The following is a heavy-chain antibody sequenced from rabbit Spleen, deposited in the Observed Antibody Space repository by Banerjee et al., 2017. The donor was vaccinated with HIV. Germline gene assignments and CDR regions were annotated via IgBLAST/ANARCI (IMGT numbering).Heavy chain of an antibody. CDR3: ARDTGSSFSTYGMDL. Sequence: QSLEVSGGDLVKPGASLTLTCTASGFSLSSFYWICWVRQAPGKGLEWIACIDSGSSGDTYYANWAKGRFTISKTSSTTVTLQMTSLTAADTATYFCARDTGSSFSTYGMDLWGPGTLVTVS. D-gene: IGHD8-1*01. CDR2: IDSGSSGDT. J-gene: IGHJ6*01. V-gene: IGHV1S40*01. CDR1: GFSLSSFYW.